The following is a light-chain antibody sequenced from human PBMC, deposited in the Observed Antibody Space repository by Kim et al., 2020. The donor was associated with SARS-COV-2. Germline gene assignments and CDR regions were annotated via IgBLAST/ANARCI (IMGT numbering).Light chain of an antibody. V-gene: IGLV6-57*03. CDR1: SGSIASNY. CDR2: EDN. CDR3: QSYDSSNHNWV. Sequence: TVTISCPRSSGSIASNYVQWYHQRPGSAPTTVIYEDNQRPSGVPDRFSGSIDSSSNSASLTISGLKTEDEADYYCQSYDSSNHNWVFGGGTKLTVL. J-gene: IGLJ3*02.